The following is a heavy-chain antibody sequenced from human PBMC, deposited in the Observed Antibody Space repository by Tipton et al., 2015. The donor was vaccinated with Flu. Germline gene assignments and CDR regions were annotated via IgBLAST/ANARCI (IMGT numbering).Heavy chain of an antibody. D-gene: IGHD3-3*01. CDR1: GYTFTGYY. Sequence: QVQLVQSGAEVRKPGASVKVSCKASGYTFTGYYIHWVRQAPGQGLEWMGRITPNTGGTNSAKQFRGRITLTRDTSTSTSYMELSRLRSDDTAIYYCAGPYSWIGLTYSYYSIDIWGQGTTVTVSS. CDR3: AGPYSWIGLTYSYYSIDI. J-gene: IGHJ6*02. CDR2: ITPNTGGT. V-gene: IGHV1-2*06.